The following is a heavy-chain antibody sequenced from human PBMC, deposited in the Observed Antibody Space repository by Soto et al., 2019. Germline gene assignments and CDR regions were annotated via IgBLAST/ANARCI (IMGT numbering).Heavy chain of an antibody. CDR2: IWYDGSNK. CDR3: ARDKRFLEWFYYGMDV. Sequence: VQLVESGGGLVKPGGSLRLSCAASGFTFSSYSMNWVRQAPGKGLEWVAVIWYDGSNKYYADSVKGRFTISRDNSKNTLYLQMNSLRAEDTAVYYCARDKRFLEWFYYGMDVWGQGTTVTVSS. V-gene: IGHV3-33*08. D-gene: IGHD3-3*01. CDR1: GFTFSSYS. J-gene: IGHJ6*02.